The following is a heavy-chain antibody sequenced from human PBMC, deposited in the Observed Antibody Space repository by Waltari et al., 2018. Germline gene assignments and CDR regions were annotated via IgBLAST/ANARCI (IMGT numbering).Heavy chain of an antibody. J-gene: IGHJ4*02. CDR1: GFTFSSYG. CDR3: ARRFDS. CDR2: ISGSDTTI. Sequence: EVQLVESGGGLVQPVGSLRLSCAASGFTFSSYGMNWVRQAPGKGLGWISYISGSDTTIYYADSVKGRFTISRDDAENSLYLQMNSLRAEDTALYYCARRFDSWGQGTRVTVSS. V-gene: IGHV3-48*03.